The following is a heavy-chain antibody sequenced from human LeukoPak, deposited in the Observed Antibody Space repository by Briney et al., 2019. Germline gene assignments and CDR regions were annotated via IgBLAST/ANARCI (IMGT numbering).Heavy chain of an antibody. D-gene: IGHD6-13*01. V-gene: IGHV3-7*01. CDR3: ARDHFDGGSNWDSYFDY. Sequence: GGSLRLSCAASEFTFSNFWMHWVRQTPGKGLEWVANINQDGSEKYYVDSVKGRFTISRDNAKNSLYLQMNSLRAEDTAVYYCARDHFDGGSNWDSYFDYWGQGTLVTVSS. CDR1: EFTFSNFW. CDR2: INQDGSEK. J-gene: IGHJ4*02.